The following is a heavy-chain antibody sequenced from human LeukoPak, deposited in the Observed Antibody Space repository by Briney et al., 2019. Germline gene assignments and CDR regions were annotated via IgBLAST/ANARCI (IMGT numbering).Heavy chain of an antibody. CDR2: IDPSDSYT. D-gene: IGHD2-15*01. Sequence: GESLKISCRGSGYSFPSYWITWVRQMPGKGLEWMGRIDPSDSYTNYSPSFQGHVTISADKSTSTAYLQWSSLEASDTAMYYCARQGGGGSWYNWFDPWGQGTPVTVSS. CDR3: ARQGGGGSWYNWFDP. V-gene: IGHV5-10-1*01. J-gene: IGHJ5*02. CDR1: GYSFPSYW.